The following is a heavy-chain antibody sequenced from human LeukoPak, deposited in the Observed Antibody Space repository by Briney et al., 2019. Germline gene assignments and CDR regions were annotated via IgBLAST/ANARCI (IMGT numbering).Heavy chain of an antibody. D-gene: IGHD3-16*01. J-gene: IGHJ4*02. V-gene: IGHV1-69*04. CDR1: GGTFSSYA. CDR2: IIPILGIA. Sequence: SVKVSCKGSGGTFSSYAISWVRQAPGQGLEWMGRIIPILGIANYAQKFQGRGTITADKSTSTAYMELSSLTSEDTAVYYCARDGYDYVWGSSSNYWGQGTLVTVSS. CDR3: ARDGYDYVWGSSSNY.